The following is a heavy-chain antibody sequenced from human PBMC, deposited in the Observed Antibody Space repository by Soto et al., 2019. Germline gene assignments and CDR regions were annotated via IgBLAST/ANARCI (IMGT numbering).Heavy chain of an antibody. Sequence: ASVKVSCKASGYTFTGYYIHWVRQAPGQGLEWMGWINPNNGNTNYAQKFQGRVTMTRDTSTSTAYMELSNLRFGDTAVYYCARHSGYDYVFDYWGQGTLVTVSS. V-gene: IGHV1-2*02. CDR2: INPNNGNT. CDR1: GYTFTGYY. D-gene: IGHD5-12*01. CDR3: ARHSGYDYVFDY. J-gene: IGHJ4*02.